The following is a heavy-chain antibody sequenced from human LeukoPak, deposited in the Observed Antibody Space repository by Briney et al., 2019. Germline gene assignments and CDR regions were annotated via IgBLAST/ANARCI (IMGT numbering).Heavy chain of an antibody. V-gene: IGHV4-34*01. D-gene: IGHD5-24*01. CDR1: GGSFSGYY. CDR3: ARGGMATITPFDY. Sequence: PSETLSLTCAVYGGSFSGYYWSWIRRPPGKGREGIREINHSGSTNYNPSLKSRVAISVDTSKNQFSLKLSSVTAAYTAVYYCARGGMATITPFDYWGQGTLVTVSS. J-gene: IGHJ4*02. CDR2: INHSGST.